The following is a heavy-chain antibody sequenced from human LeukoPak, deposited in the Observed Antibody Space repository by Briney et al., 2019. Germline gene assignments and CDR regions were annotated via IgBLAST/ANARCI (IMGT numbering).Heavy chain of an antibody. D-gene: IGHD4-17*01. V-gene: IGHV3-48*01. Sequence: GGSLRLSCAASGFTFSNYSMNWVRQAPGKGLEWVSYISSSSSTIYYADSVKGRFTISRDNAKNSLYLQMNSLRAEDTAVYYCARDYGDYSSLYFDYWGQGTLVTVSS. CDR3: ARDYGDYSSLYFDY. J-gene: IGHJ4*02. CDR2: ISSSSSTI. CDR1: GFTFSNYS.